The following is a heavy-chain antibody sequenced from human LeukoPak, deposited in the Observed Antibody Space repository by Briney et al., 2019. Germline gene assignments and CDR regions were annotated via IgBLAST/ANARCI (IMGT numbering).Heavy chain of an antibody. CDR2: IWYDGSNK. J-gene: IGHJ6*02. CDR3: ARETPYDFWSGSPYYYYYYGMDV. CDR1: GFTFSTYG. D-gene: IGHD3-3*01. V-gene: IGHV3-33*08. Sequence: PGGSLRLSCAASGFTFSTYGMSWVRQAPGKGLEWVAVIWYDGSNKYYADSVKGRFTISRDNSKNTLYLQMNSLRAEDTAVYYCARETPYDFWSGSPYYYYYYGMDVWGQGTTVTVSS.